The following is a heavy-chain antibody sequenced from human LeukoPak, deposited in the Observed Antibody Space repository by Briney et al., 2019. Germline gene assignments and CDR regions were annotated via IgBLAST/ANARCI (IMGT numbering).Heavy chain of an antibody. CDR1: GYSFTSYW. Sequence: GESLKTSCKGSGYSFTSYWRGWVRRMPGKGLEWMGIIYAGDSDTRYSPSLQGQVTISADKSISTAYLQWSSLKASDTAMYYCAYCGGALLPFLWGPGTMVPVSS. D-gene: IGHD2-21*01. V-gene: IGHV5-51*01. J-gene: IGHJ3*01. CDR2: IYAGDSDT. CDR3: AYCGGALLPFL.